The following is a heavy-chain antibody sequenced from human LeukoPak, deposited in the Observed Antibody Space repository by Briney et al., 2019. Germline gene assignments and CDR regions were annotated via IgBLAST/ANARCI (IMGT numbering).Heavy chain of an antibody. CDR3: AGGQMFTGGGFES. CDR1: GFSVSSKY. Sequence: PGGSLRLSCAASGFSVSSKYMSWVRQAPGKGLEWVSVLYTAGDTYYADSVKGRFTISRDNSKNTLSLQMNSLRPDDTALYYCAGGQMFTGGGFESWGQGALVTVSS. V-gene: IGHV3-53*01. D-gene: IGHD2-8*02. J-gene: IGHJ4*02. CDR2: LYTAGDT.